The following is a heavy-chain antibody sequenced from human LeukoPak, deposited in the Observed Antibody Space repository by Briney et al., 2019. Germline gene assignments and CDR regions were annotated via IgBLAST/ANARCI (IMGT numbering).Heavy chain of an antibody. J-gene: IGHJ3*02. CDR3: ARKNEVIQLGAFDI. CDR1: GGSISSGGYS. D-gene: IGHD5-18*01. CDR2: IYYSGST. V-gene: IGHV4-31*03. Sequence: PSETLSLTCTVSGGSISSGGYSWSWIRQHPGKGLEWIGYIYYSGSTYYNPSLKSRVTISVDTSKNQFSLKLSSVTAADTAVYYCARKNEVIQLGAFDIWGQGTMVTVSS.